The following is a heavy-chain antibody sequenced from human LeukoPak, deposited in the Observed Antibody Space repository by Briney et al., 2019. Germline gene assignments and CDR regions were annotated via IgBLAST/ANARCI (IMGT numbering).Heavy chain of an antibody. J-gene: IGHJ4*02. Sequence: GGSLRLSCAASGFTFSSYAMTWVRQAPGKGLEWVSSISAGAGTYYADSATGRFTVSRDDSKNILYLRMNSLRAEDTAVYYCAKEPKYSSSYYSDYWGQGTLVTVSS. V-gene: IGHV3-23*01. CDR2: ISAGAGT. CDR1: GFTFSSYA. D-gene: IGHD6-13*01. CDR3: AKEPKYSSSYYSDY.